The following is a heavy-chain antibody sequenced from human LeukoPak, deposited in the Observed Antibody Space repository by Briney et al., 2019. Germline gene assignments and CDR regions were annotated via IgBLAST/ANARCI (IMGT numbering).Heavy chain of an antibody. CDR3: VRDSSYDYVWGSYYYYGMDV. CDR1: GGSISSYY. Sequence: SETLSLTCTVSGGSISSYYWSWIRQPPGKGLERIGYIYYSGSTNYNPSLQSRVTISVDTSKNQFSLKLSSVTAADTAVYYCVRDSSYDYVWGSYYYYGMDVWGQGTTVTVSS. CDR2: IYYSGST. V-gene: IGHV4-59*01. D-gene: IGHD3-16*01. J-gene: IGHJ6*02.